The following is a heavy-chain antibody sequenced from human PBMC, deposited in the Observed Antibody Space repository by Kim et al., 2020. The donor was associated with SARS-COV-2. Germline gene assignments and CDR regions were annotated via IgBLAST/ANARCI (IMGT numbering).Heavy chain of an antibody. CDR3: AREVGIRGRYYYGMDV. CDR1: GGSISSGSYY. D-gene: IGHD2-2*01. V-gene: IGHV4-61*02. J-gene: IGHJ6*02. Sequence: SETLSLTCTVSGGSISSGSYYWSWIRQPAGKGLEWIGRIYTSGSTNYNPSLKSRVTISVDTSKNQFSLKLSSVTAADTAVYYCAREVGIRGRYYYGMDVWGQGTTVTVSS. CDR2: IYTSGST.